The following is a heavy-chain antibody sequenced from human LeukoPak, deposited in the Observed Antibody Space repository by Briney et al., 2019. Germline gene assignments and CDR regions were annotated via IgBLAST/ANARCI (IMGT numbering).Heavy chain of an antibody. CDR2: IIPIFGTA. J-gene: IGHJ6*04. D-gene: IGHD2-8*02. V-gene: IGHV1-69*13. Sequence: SSVTVSFKSSGCIFICHVISWVRPAAARGREWMGGIIPIFGTANNAQKFQGRVTITADESTSTAYMELSSLRSEDTAVYYCARERAVAPGGDYYGMDVWGKGTTVTVSS. CDR3: ARERAVAPGGDYYGMDV. CDR1: GCIFICHV.